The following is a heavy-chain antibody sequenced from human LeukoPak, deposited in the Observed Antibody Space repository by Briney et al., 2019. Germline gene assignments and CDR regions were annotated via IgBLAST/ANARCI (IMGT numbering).Heavy chain of an antibody. J-gene: IGHJ4*02. CDR3: ARDSYYGSGSYYRYTFDY. Sequence: PGGSLRLSCAASGFTVSSNYMSWVRQAPGKGLEWVSVIYSGGTTYYADSVKGRFTISRDNYKNTLYLQMNSLRAEDTAVYYCARDSYYGSGSYYRYTFDYWGQGALVTVSS. D-gene: IGHD3-10*01. V-gene: IGHV3-53*01. CDR2: IYSGGTT. CDR1: GFTVSSNY.